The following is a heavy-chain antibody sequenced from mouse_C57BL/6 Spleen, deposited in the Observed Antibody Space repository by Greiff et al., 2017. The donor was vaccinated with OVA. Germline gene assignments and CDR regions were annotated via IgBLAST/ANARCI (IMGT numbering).Heavy chain of an antibody. CDR2: IDPSDSYT. CDR3: ARERFDYSAWFAY. V-gene: IGHV1-69*01. CDR1: GYTFTSYW. J-gene: IGHJ3*01. Sequence: VQLQQPGAELVMPGASVKLSCKASGYTFTSYWMHWVKQRPGQGLEWIGEIDPSDSYTNYNQKFKGKSTLTVDKSSSTAYMQLSSLTSEDSAVYYCARERFDYSAWFAYWGQGTLVTVSA. D-gene: IGHD2-13*01.